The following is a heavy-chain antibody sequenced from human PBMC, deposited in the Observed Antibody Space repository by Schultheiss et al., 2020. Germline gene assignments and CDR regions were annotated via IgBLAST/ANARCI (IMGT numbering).Heavy chain of an antibody. CDR1: GFTFSDYY. CDR3: ARRNIEYSSSGAWFDP. Sequence: GESLKISCAASGFTFSDYYMSWIRQAPGKGLVWISNISGSGSTIYYADSVKGRFTISRDNAKKSLYLQMTSLRADDTAVYYCARRNIEYSSSGAWFDPWGQGTRVTVSS. D-gene: IGHD6-6*01. J-gene: IGHJ5*02. V-gene: IGHV3-11*01. CDR2: ISGSGSTI.